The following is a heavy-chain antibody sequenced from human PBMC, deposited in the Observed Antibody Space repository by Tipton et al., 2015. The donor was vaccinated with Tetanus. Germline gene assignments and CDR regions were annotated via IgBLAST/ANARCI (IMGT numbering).Heavy chain of an antibody. J-gene: IGHJ2*01. V-gene: IGHV4-59*01. CDR1: GGPISSYF. CDR3: ASMTPVDWYFDL. CDR2: IYYSGST. Sequence: LRLSCSVSGGPISSYFWSWIRQSPGQGLEWIGLIYYSGSTSYNPSLKSRVTISVDTSKNQLSLKLTSVTAADTTVYYCASMTPVDWYFDLWGRGTLVTVSS. D-gene: IGHD4-23*01.